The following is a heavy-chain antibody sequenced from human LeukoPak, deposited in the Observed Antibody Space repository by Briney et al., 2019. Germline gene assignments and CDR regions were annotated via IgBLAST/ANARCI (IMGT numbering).Heavy chain of an antibody. D-gene: IGHD6-19*01. J-gene: IGHJ4*02. V-gene: IGHV4-61*02. CDR2: IYTSGST. Sequence: SETLSLTCTVSGGSVSSGDYYWTWIRQPAGKGLEWIGRIYTSGSTSYSPSLKSRVTISLDTSKNQFSLRLSSVTAADTAVYYCARLKQWLVEWGQGTLVTVSS. CDR3: ARLKQWLVE. CDR1: GGSVSSGDYY.